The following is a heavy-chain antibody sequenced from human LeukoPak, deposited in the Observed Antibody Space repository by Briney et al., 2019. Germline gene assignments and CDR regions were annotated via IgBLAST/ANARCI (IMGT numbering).Heavy chain of an antibody. CDR3: ARRAQRSSGSYYGY. J-gene: IGHJ4*02. CDR1: GGSISSTTYY. D-gene: IGHD1-26*01. CDR2: IYYSGST. Sequence: SETLSLTCTVSGGSISSTTYYSGWIRQPPGKGLEWIGSIYYSGSTYYNPSLKSRVTISVDTSKDQFSLKLSSETAADTAVYYCARRAQRSSGSYYGYWGQGALVTVSS. V-gene: IGHV4-39*01.